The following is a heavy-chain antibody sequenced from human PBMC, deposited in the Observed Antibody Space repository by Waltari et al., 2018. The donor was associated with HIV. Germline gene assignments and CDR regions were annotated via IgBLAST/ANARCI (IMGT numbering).Heavy chain of an antibody. V-gene: IGHV3-53*01. CDR2: IYPDDTT. CDR3: ATGVRYYGP. CDR1: NFSVSDKH. D-gene: IGHD3-10*01. J-gene: IGHJ5*02. Sequence: AESGGRLIQPGGSLGLSCTASNFSVSDKHVTWIRQTPGGSLDWVAVIYPDDTTHYADSVSGRFTISRAKSRTTVLLLMNGLFVDDTATYFCATGVRYYGPWGQGTRVTVSS.